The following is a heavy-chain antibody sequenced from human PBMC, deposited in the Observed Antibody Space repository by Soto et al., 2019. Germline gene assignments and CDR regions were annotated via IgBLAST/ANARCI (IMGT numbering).Heavy chain of an antibody. CDR2: ISGSGDST. D-gene: IGHD1-7*01. V-gene: IGHV3-23*01. Sequence: PGGSLRLSCTGSGFTFSGYAMRWVRQAPGQGLEWVSTISGSGDSTYYADSVKDRFTISRDNSKKTLYLQKNSLRAEDTAVYYYARPGGNWNYVGGVDWGQGTLVTVCS. J-gene: IGHJ4*02. CDR1: GFTFSGYA. CDR3: ARPGGNWNYVGGVD.